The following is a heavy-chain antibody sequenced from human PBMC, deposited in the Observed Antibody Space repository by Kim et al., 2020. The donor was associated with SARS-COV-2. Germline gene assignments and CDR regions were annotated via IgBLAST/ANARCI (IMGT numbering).Heavy chain of an antibody. CDR3: AMSQEPQRHPTRPHIPITSIAARGAYYYYGMDV. D-gene: IGHD6-6*01. Sequence: SVKVSCKASGGTFSSYAISWVRQAPGQGLEWMGGIIPIFGTANYAQKFQGRVTITADESTSTAYMELSSLRSEDTAVYYCAMSQEPQRHPTRPHIPITSIAARGAYYYYGMDVWGQGTTVTVSS. CDR2: IIPIFGTA. CDR1: GGTFSSYA. V-gene: IGHV1-69*13. J-gene: IGHJ6*02.